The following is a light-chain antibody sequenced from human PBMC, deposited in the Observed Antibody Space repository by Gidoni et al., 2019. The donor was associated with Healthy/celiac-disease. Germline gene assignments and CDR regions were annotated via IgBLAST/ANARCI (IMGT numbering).Light chain of an antibody. V-gene: IGKV3-15*01. Sequence: EIVMTQSPATLSVSPGERATLSCRASQSVSSNLAWYQQKPGKAPRLLIYGASTRATGIPARFSGSGSGTELTLTISSLQSEDFAGYYCQQYNNWPPYTFXQXTKLEIK. CDR3: QQYNNWPPYT. CDR1: QSVSSN. J-gene: IGKJ2*01. CDR2: GAS.